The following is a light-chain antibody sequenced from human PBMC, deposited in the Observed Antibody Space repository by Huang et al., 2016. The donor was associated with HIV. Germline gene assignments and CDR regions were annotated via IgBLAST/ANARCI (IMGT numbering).Light chain of an antibody. CDR1: QGISNS. Sequence: DIQMTQFPSSLSASVGDRVTITCRASQGISNSLAWYQEKPGQAPRLLIYSTSILESEVPSRFSGSGAGTAYALTIRGLQPEDSAIYYCQQYYNTPGYTFAQGTKLDIK. V-gene: IGKV1-NL1*01. J-gene: IGKJ2*01. CDR2: STS. CDR3: QQYYNTPGYT.